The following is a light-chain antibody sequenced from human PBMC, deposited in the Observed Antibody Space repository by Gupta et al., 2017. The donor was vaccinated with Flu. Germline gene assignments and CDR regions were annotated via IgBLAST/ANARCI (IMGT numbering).Light chain of an antibody. J-gene: IGKJ1*01. CDR2: DVS. CDR3: QQCSNWPWT. CDR1: QSARSY. V-gene: IGKV3-11*01. Sequence: GERATISCKASQSARSYLAWYQQTPGQGPRLLIYDVSNRATGIPARFSGSGSGTDFTLTITNLEPEDSAVYYCQQCSNWPWTFGQGTKVEIK.